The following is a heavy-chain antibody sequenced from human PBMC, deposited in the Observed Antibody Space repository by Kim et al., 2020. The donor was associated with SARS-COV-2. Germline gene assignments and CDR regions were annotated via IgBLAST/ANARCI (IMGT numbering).Heavy chain of an antibody. CDR2: ISYDGSNK. Sequence: GGSLRLSCAASGFTFSSYGMHWVRQAPGKGLEWVAVISYDGSNKYYADSVKGRFTISRDNSKNTLYLQMNSLRAEDTAVYYCAKDLNSNYYYYYGMDVWGQGTPVTVSS. D-gene: IGHD3-22*01. CDR3: AKDLNSNYYYYYGMDV. J-gene: IGHJ6*02. V-gene: IGHV3-30*18. CDR1: GFTFSSYG.